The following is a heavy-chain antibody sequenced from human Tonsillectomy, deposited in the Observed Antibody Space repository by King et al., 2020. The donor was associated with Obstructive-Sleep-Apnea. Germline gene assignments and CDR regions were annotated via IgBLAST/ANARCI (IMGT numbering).Heavy chain of an antibody. CDR1: GFTFSSFA. Sequence: VQLVESGGGLVQPGGSLRLSCAASGFTFSSFAMTWVRQAPGKGLEWVSTVGGSGSGGSTHYPDSVKGRFTISRDDSKNSLFLQMSGLRVDDTAVYYCAKEGPIAGAPSFYYGMDVWGQGTTVTVSS. V-gene: IGHV3-23*04. D-gene: IGHD6-19*01. J-gene: IGHJ6*02. CDR3: AKEGPIAGAPSFYYGMDV. CDR2: VGGSGSGGST.